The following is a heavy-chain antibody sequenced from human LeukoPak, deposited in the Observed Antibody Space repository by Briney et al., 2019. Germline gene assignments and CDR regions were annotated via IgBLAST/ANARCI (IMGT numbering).Heavy chain of an antibody. CDR1: GFTFSSYA. D-gene: IGHD2-15*01. Sequence: GGSLRLSCAASGFTFSSYAMSWVCQAPGKGLEWVSAISGSGGSTYYADSVKGRFTISRDNSKNTLYLQMNSLRAEDTAVYYCAKAGHCSGGSCEVGWFDPWGQGTLVTVSS. J-gene: IGHJ5*02. CDR3: AKAGHCSGGSCEVGWFDP. CDR2: ISGSGGST. V-gene: IGHV3-23*01.